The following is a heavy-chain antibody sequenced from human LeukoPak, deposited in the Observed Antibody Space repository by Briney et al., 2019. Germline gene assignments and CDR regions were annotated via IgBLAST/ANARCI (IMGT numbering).Heavy chain of an antibody. CDR1: EFTFSSYA. CDR2: ITGIADKT. V-gene: IGHV3-23*01. J-gene: IGHJ3*02. D-gene: IGHD6-19*01. Sequence: GRSLRLSCAASEFTFSSYAMHWVRQAPGKGLEWVSSITGIADKTYDADSVKGRFTISRDNSKNTLSLQMNSLRVEDTAIYYCARRGGSRGWGAFDIWGQGTIVTVSS. CDR3: ARRGGSRGWGAFDI.